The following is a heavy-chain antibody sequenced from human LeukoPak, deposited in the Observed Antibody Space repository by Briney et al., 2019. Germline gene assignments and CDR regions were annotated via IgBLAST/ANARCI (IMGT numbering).Heavy chain of an antibody. Sequence: GGSLRLSCAASGFTFSSYSMNWVRQAPGKGLEWVSYISSSSSYIYYADSVKGRFTISRDNAKNSLYLQVNSLRAEDTAVYFCARGISNVAGRENFDNWGQGTLVTVSS. CDR1: GFTFSSYS. J-gene: IGHJ4*02. CDR3: ARGISNVAGRENFDN. D-gene: IGHD6-19*01. V-gene: IGHV3-21*05. CDR2: ISSSSSYI.